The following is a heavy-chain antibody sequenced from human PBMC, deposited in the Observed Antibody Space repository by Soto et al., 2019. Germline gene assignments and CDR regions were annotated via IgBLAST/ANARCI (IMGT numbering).Heavy chain of an antibody. CDR1: GGTXSSYA. V-gene: IGHV1-69*13. Sequence: SXKVSCKAAGGTXSSYAIRWVRQAPGQGLEWMGGIIHIFGTANYAQKFQGRVTITADESTSTAYMELSSLRSEDKAVYYCGYGVVAATLYYSYGMDVWGQGTTVTVS. D-gene: IGHD2-15*01. CDR3: GYGVVAATLYYSYGMDV. J-gene: IGHJ6*02. CDR2: IIHIFGTA.